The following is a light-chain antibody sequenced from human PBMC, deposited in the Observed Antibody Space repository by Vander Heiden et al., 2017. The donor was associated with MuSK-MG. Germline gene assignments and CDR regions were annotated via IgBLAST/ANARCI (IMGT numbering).Light chain of an antibody. Sequence: IQMTQSPSTLSASVGDRVNITCRASQSISSWLAWYQQKPGKAPKLLIYKASSLESGVPSRFSGSGSGTEFTLTISSLQPDDFATYYCQQYNSYLWTFGPGTKVDIK. CDR1: QSISSW. CDR2: KAS. V-gene: IGKV1-5*03. CDR3: QQYNSYLWT. J-gene: IGKJ1*01.